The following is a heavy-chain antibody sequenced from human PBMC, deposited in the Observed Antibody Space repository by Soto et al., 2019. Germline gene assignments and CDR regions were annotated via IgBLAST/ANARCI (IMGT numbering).Heavy chain of an antibody. V-gene: IGHV3-23*01. D-gene: IGHD6-13*01. J-gene: IGHJ4*02. CDR1: GFTFGSYA. CDR2: ISGSGDYT. CDR3: ARPSISSPGTY. Sequence: PVGSLRLSCAASGFTFGSYAMNWVRQAPGKGLEWVSSISGSGDYTDYADSVKGRFAISRDNSKNTLYLQMNSLRAEDTALYYCARPSISSPGTYWGQGALVTVSS.